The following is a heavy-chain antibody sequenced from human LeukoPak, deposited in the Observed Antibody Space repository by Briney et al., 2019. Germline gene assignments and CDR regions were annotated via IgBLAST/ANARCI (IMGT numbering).Heavy chain of an antibody. D-gene: IGHD2-2*01. Sequence: GGSLRLSCAASGFTFSSYAMSWVRQAPGKELEWVSAISGSGGSTYYADSVKGRFTISRDNSKNTLYLQMNSLRAEDTAVYYCAKGSRSSRTNDLDYWGQGTLVTVSS. CDR2: ISGSGGST. CDR1: GFTFSSYA. CDR3: AKGSRSSRTNDLDY. J-gene: IGHJ4*02. V-gene: IGHV3-23*01.